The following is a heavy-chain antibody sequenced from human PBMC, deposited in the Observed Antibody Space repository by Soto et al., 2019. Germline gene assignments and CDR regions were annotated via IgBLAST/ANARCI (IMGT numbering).Heavy chain of an antibody. V-gene: IGHV4-39*01. CDR2: MYSTGST. Sequence: QPQLQESGPGLVKPSETLSLTCTVSGDSISSSTYYWGWIRQTPGKGLEWIGNMYSTGSTYYNPSLTSRFTISGDTFKNQFSRRLTYVTAADTAVYYCVSAPSCSSTRKSPLDYCGQGSLVTVSS. J-gene: IGHJ4*02. CDR1: GDSISSSTYY. D-gene: IGHD2-2*01. CDR3: VSAPSCSSTRKSPLDY.